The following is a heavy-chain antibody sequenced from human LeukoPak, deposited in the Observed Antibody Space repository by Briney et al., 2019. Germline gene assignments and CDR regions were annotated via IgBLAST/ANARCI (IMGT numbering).Heavy chain of an antibody. CDR2: INPSGGST. Sequence: GASVKVSCKASGYTFTSYYMRWVRQAPGQGLEWMGIINPSGGSTSYAQKFQGRVTMTRDTSTSTVYMGLSSLRSEDTAVYYCARGLITMVRGVISPDLDYWGQGTLVTVSS. J-gene: IGHJ4*02. V-gene: IGHV1-46*01. CDR3: ARGLITMVRGVISPDLDY. D-gene: IGHD3-10*01. CDR1: GYTFTSYY.